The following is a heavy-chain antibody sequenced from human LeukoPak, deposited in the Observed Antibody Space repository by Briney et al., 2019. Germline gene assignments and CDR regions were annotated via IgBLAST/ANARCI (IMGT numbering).Heavy chain of an antibody. CDR3: ARGGYRSSNWFDP. Sequence: ASVKVSCKASGYTFTSYDINWVRQATGQGLEWMGWINPNSGGTNYAQKFQGRVTMTRDTSISTAYMELSRLRSDDTAVYYCARGGYRSSNWFDPWGQGTLVTVSS. J-gene: IGHJ5*02. V-gene: IGHV1-2*02. D-gene: IGHD3-22*01. CDR2: INPNSGGT. CDR1: GYTFTSYD.